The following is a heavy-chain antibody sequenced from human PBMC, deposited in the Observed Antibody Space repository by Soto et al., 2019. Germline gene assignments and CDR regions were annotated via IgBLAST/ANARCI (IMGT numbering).Heavy chain of an antibody. CDR1: GFTFSSYA. J-gene: IGHJ4*02. Sequence: QVQLVESGGGVVQPGRSLRLSCAASGFTFSSYAMHWVRQAPGKGLEWVADISYDGSNKYYADSVKGRFTISRDNSKNTLYLQMNSLRAEDTAVYYCARDKREQWLSTFDYWGQGTLVTVSS. CDR3: ARDKREQWLSTFDY. D-gene: IGHD6-19*01. CDR2: ISYDGSNK. V-gene: IGHV3-30-3*01.